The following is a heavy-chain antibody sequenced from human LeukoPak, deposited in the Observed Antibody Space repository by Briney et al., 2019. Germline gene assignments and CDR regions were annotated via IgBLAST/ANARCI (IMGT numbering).Heavy chain of an antibody. J-gene: IGHJ3*02. CDR1: IGSISSYY. D-gene: IGHD2-15*01. CDR2: IYYSGST. V-gene: IGHV4-59*01. Sequence: SETLSLTCTVSIGSISSYYWSWIRQPPGKGLEWIGYIYYSGSTNYNPSLKSRVTISVDTSKNQFSLKLSSVTAADTAVYYCARISDAFDIWGQGTMVTVSS. CDR3: ARISDAFDI.